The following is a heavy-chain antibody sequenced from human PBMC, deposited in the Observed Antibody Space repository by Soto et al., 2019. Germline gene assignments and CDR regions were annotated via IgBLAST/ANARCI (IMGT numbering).Heavy chain of an antibody. Sequence: HPGGSLRLSCAASGFTSSNYAMSWVRQAPGKGLEWVSVISGTGDTTYYADSVKGRFTISRDNSKSTLQMNSLRAEDTAVYYCASRSGWMDYFDYWGQGTLVTVSS. J-gene: IGHJ4*02. CDR3: ASRSGWMDYFDY. CDR1: GFTSSNYA. CDR2: ISGTGDTT. D-gene: IGHD6-19*01. V-gene: IGHV3-23*01.